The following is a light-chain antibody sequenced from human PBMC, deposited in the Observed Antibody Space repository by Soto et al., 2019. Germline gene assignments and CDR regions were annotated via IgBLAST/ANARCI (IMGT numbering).Light chain of an antibody. CDR2: QDS. J-gene: IGLJ1*01. CDR3: QAWDSSTGV. Sequence: SYELTQPPSVSVSPGQXASITCSGGKLGDKYACWYQQKPGQSPVLVIYQDSKRPSGIPERFSGSNSGNTATLTISGTQAMDEADYYCQAWDSSTGVFGTGTKLTVL. CDR1: KLGDKY. V-gene: IGLV3-1*01.